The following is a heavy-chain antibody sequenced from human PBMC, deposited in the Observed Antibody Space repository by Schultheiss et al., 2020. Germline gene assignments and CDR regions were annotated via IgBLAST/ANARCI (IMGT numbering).Heavy chain of an antibody. V-gene: IGHV1-18*01. D-gene: IGHD3-3*01. CDR2: INPNSGGT. CDR1: GGTFSSYA. CDR3: ARGGDYDFWSGYYTDYYGMDV. Sequence: ASVKVSCKASGGTFSSYAISWVRQAPGQGLEWMGWINPNSGGTNYAQKLQGRVTMTTDTSTSTAYMELRSLRSDDTAVYYCARGGDYDFWSGYYTDYYGMDVWGQGTTVTVSS. J-gene: IGHJ6*02.